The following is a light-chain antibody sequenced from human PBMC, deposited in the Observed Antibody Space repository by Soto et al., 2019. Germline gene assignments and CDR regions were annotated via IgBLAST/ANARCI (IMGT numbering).Light chain of an antibody. Sequence: DIQMTQSPSTLSASVRDRVTIACRASQSISNWLAWYQQKPGKAPKLLIHDASTLESGVPSRFSGSGSGTEFTLTISSLQPDDFATYYCQQYNSYSPWTFGQGTKVEIK. J-gene: IGKJ1*01. CDR2: DAS. CDR1: QSISNW. V-gene: IGKV1-5*01. CDR3: QQYNSYSPWT.